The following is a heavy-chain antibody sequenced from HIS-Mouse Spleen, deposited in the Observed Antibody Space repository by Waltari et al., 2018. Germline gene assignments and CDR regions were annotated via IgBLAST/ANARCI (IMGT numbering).Heavy chain of an antibody. Sequence: QLQLQESGQGLVKPSETLSLTCTVSGGSISSSSYYRGWIRQPPGKGLEWIGSIYYSGSTYYNPSLKSRVTISVDTSKNQFSLKLSSVTAADTAVYYCAREIPYSSSWYDWYFDLWGRGTLVTVSS. CDR2: IYYSGST. J-gene: IGHJ2*01. D-gene: IGHD6-13*01. V-gene: IGHV4-39*07. CDR3: AREIPYSSSWYDWYFDL. CDR1: GGSISSSSYY.